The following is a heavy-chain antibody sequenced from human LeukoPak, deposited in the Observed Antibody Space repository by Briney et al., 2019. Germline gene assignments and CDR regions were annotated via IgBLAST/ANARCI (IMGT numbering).Heavy chain of an antibody. CDR2: IFYSGST. V-gene: IGHV4-39*07. CDR1: GGSINTPNYY. D-gene: IGHD3-22*01. CDR3: ARPYDSSGLDAFDI. Sequence: TASETLSLTCTVSGGSINTPNYYWGWIRQTPGKGLEWIGNIFYSGSTYYNPSLKSRVTISVDTSKNQFSLKLSSVTAADTAVYYCARPYDSSGLDAFDIWGQETMVTVSS. J-gene: IGHJ3*02.